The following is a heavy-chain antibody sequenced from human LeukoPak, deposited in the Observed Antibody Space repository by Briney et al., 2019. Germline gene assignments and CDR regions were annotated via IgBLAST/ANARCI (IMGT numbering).Heavy chain of an antibody. V-gene: IGHV3-53*01. D-gene: IGHD2-2*01. Sequence: GGSLRLSCAASGFTVSSNYMSWVRQAPGKGLEWVSVIYSGGSTYYADSVKGRFTISRDNSKNTLYLQMNSLRAEDTAVYYRASQTRGPYYYYYGMDVWGQGTTVTVSS. CDR2: IYSGGST. CDR1: GFTVSSNY. CDR3: ASQTRGPYYYYYGMDV. J-gene: IGHJ6*02.